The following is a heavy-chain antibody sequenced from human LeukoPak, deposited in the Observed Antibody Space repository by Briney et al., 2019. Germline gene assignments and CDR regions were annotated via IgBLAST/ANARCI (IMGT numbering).Heavy chain of an antibody. CDR2: IDHRGRT. J-gene: IGHJ5*01. CDR3: ARAERRINLARGVFGSHFDS. V-gene: IGHV4-34*01. D-gene: IGHD3-10*01. Sequence: PSQTPSLTCAVSGGSFSRPFWSWIRQTPGKGLEWIGEIDHRGRTDYNPSLEGRVTMSVALRLTSVTAADTAVYFCARAERRINLARGVFGSHFDSWGQGTLVSVSS. CDR1: GGSFSRPF.